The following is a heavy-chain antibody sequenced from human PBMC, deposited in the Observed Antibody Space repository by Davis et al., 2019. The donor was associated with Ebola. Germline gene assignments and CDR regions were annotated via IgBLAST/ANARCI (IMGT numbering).Heavy chain of an antibody. J-gene: IGHJ6*02. Sequence: GESLKISCAASGFTVSSNYMSWVRQAPGKGLEWVSVIYSGGSTYYADSVKGRFTISRDNSKNTLYLQMNSLRAEDTAVYYCARGGRRYGMDVWGQGTTVTVSS. CDR3: ARGGRRYGMDV. CDR2: IYSGGST. V-gene: IGHV3-53*01. CDR1: GFTVSSNY.